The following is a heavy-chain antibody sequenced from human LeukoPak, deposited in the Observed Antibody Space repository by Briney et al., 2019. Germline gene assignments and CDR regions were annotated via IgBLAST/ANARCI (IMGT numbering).Heavy chain of an antibody. CDR3: ATTGGYSYYYYYYYMDV. Sequence: GGSLRLSCAASGFTFSSYWMHWVRHAPGKGLVWVSRINSDGSSTSYADSVKGRFTISRDNAKNTLYLQMNSLRAEDTAVYYCATTGGYSYYYYYYYMDVWGKGTTVTVSS. CDR2: INSDGSST. D-gene: IGHD5-18*01. J-gene: IGHJ6*03. CDR1: GFTFSSYW. V-gene: IGHV3-74*01.